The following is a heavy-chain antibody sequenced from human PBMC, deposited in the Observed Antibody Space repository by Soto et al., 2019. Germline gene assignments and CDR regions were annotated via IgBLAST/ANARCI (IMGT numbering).Heavy chain of an antibody. J-gene: IGHJ4*02. CDR1: GYTFRNFG. CDR2: ISAYNANA. Sequence: QIQLLQSGAEVKKPGASVKVTCKASGYTFRNFGISWVRQAPGQGLEWMGWISAYNANANYAQKFQGRLTTTADTSTSTAYMELRSLRSDDTAVYYCARENSYFDYWGQGTLVTVSS. V-gene: IGHV1-18*01. CDR3: ARENSYFDY.